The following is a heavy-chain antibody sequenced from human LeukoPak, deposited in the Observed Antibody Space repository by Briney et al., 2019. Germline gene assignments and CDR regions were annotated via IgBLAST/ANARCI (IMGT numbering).Heavy chain of an antibody. V-gene: IGHV3-30*04. D-gene: IGHD6-19*01. J-gene: IGHJ4*02. Sequence: GGSLRLSCAASGFTFSSYAMHWVRQAPGKGLEWVAVISYDGSNKYYADSVKGRFTISRDNSKNTLYLRMNSLRAEDTAVYYCARDSPPDLFTRIAVAGTGLVDHWGQGTLVTVSS. CDR1: GFTFSSYA. CDR2: ISYDGSNK. CDR3: ARDSPPDLFTRIAVAGTGLVDH.